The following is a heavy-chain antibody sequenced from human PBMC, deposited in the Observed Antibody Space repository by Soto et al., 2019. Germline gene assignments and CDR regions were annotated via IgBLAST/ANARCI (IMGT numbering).Heavy chain of an antibody. D-gene: IGHD6-19*01. CDR3: ARVWSSETVAATVYFDS. CDR2: INPGGDSA. V-gene: IGHV1-46*01. Sequence: ASVKVSCKASGYTFSSYYIHWVRQAPGQKLEWLGVINPGGDSAGYAQKFKGRVTMTRDTSTSTVYMEVSSLRSEDTAVYYCARVWSSETVAATVYFDSWRQGLLV. CDR1: GYTFSSYY. J-gene: IGHJ4*02.